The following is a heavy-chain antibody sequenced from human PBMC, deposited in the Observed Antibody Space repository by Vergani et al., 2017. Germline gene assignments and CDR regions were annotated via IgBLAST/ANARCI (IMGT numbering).Heavy chain of an antibody. D-gene: IGHD3-10*01. CDR2: TYHSGST. CDR1: GGSISSGGYS. Sequence: QLQMQESGSGLVKPSQTLSLTCAVPGGSISSGGYSWSWIRQPPGKGLGWIGYTYHSGSTYSNPSPKSRVTIPVDRSKNQFSLKLSSVTAEDTAVYYCARGDKGRGGMDVWGQGTTVTVSS. CDR3: ARGDKGRGGMDV. V-gene: IGHV4-30-2*01. J-gene: IGHJ6*02.